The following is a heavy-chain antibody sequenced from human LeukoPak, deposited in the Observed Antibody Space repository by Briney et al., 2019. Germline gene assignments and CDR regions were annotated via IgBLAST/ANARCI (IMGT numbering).Heavy chain of an antibody. V-gene: IGHV4-39*01. J-gene: IGHJ3*02. D-gene: IGHD2-8*02. Sequence: KASETLSLTCTVSGGSISSSSYYWGWIRQPPGKGLEWIGSIYYSGSTYYNPSLKSRVTISVDTSKNQFSLKLSSVTAADTAVYYCARQSQVTGDAFDIWGQGTMVTVSS. CDR2: IYYSGST. CDR1: GGSISSSSYY. CDR3: ARQSQVTGDAFDI.